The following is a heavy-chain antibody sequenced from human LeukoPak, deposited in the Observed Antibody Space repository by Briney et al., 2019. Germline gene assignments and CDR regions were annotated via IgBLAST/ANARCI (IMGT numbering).Heavy chain of an antibody. CDR1: GFTFSSYS. Sequence: GGPLRLSCAASGFTFSSYSMNWVRQAPGKGLEWVSSISSSSNYIYHADSLKGRFTISRDNAKNSLYLQMNSLRAEDTAVYYCARDSKLYCSSTSCYMDVWGKGTTVTVSS. CDR3: ARDSKLYCSSTSCYMDV. CDR2: ISSSSNYI. V-gene: IGHV3-21*01. D-gene: IGHD2-2*01. J-gene: IGHJ6*04.